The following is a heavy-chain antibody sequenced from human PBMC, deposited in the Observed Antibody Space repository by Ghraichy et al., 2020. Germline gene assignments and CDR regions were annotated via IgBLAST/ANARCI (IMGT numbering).Heavy chain of an antibody. Sequence: ASVKVSCKASGYTFTSYDINWVRQATGQGLEWMGWMNPNSGNTGYAQKFQGRVTMTRNTSISTAYMELSSLRSEDTAVYYCARGRLSSSGYHNWFDPWGQGTLVTVSS. CDR3: ARGRLSSSGYHNWFDP. CDR2: MNPNSGNT. V-gene: IGHV1-8*01. J-gene: IGHJ5*02. D-gene: IGHD3-22*01. CDR1: GYTFTSYD.